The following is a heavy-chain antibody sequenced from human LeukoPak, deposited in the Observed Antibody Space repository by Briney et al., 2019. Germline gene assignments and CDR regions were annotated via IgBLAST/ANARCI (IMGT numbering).Heavy chain of an antibody. CDR1: GFTFSSYG. V-gene: IGHV3-33*01. CDR2: IWYDGSNK. J-gene: IGHJ4*02. D-gene: IGHD5-18*01. Sequence: GGSLRLSCAASGFTFSSYGMHWVRQAPGKGLEWVAVIWYDGSNKYYADSVKGRFTISRDNSKNTLYLQMNSLRAEDTAVYYCARDHTPKWYSYGHGLPDYWGQGTLVTVSS. CDR3: ARDHTPKWYSYGHGLPDY.